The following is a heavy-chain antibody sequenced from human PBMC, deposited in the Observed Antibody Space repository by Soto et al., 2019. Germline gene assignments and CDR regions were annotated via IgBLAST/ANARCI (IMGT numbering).Heavy chain of an antibody. Sequence: GGSLRLSCAASGFTFSSYAMSWVRQAPGKGLEWVSAISGSGGSTYYADSVKGRFTISRDNSKNTLYLQMNSLRAKDTAVYYCAKDVVTIFGVVTAFDYWGQGTLVTVSS. CDR1: GFTFSSYA. CDR3: AKDVVTIFGVVTAFDY. CDR2: ISGSGGST. V-gene: IGHV3-23*01. D-gene: IGHD3-3*01. J-gene: IGHJ4*02.